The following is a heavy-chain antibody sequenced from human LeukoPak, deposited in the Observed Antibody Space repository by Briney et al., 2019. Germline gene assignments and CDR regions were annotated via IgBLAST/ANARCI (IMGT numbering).Heavy chain of an antibody. J-gene: IGHJ4*02. Sequence: GGSLRLSCAASGFTFSGYSMNWVRQAPGKGLEWVSSISSSSSYIYYADSVKGRFTISRDNSKNALYLQMNSLRAEDTAVYYCARALDTNSPPLPDYWGQGTLVTVSS. CDR1: GFTFSGYS. D-gene: IGHD2/OR15-2a*01. CDR3: ARALDTNSPPLPDY. V-gene: IGHV3-21*01. CDR2: ISSSSSYI.